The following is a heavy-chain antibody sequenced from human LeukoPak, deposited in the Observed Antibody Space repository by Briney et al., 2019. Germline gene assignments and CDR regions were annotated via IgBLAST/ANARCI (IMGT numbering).Heavy chain of an antibody. CDR3: ARDHGRSWYYFDY. V-gene: IGHV4-34*09. CDR2: IYYSGST. Sequence: SETLSLTCAVYGGSFSGYYWSWIRQPPGKGLEWIGYIYYSGSTYYNPSLKSRVTISVDTSKNQFSLKLSSVPAADTPVYYCARDHGRSWYYFDYWGQGTLVTVSS. J-gene: IGHJ4*02. D-gene: IGHD6-6*01. CDR1: GGSFSGYY.